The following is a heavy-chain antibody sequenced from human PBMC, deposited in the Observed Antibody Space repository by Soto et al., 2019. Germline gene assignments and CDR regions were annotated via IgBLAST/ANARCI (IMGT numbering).Heavy chain of an antibody. D-gene: IGHD3-22*01. J-gene: IGHJ4*02. CDR2: IDPSDSQT. Sequence: GESLKISCKGSGYSFAGYWITWVRQKPGKGLEWMGRIDPSDSQTYYSPSFRGHVTISATKSITTVFLQWSSLRASDTAMYYCARQIYDSDTGPNFQYYFDSWGQGTPVTISS. CDR3: ARQIYDSDTGPNFQYYFDS. V-gene: IGHV5-10-1*01. CDR1: GYSFAGYW.